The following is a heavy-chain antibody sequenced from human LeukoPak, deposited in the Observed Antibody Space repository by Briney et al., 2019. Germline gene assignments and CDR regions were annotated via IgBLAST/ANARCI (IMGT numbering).Heavy chain of an antibody. CDR2: IYHSGST. CDR3: ARGNSVGATSIDY. J-gene: IGHJ4*02. D-gene: IGHD1-26*01. CDR1: GGSISSGGYY. V-gene: IGHV4-30-2*01. Sequence: PSQTLSVTCTVSGGSISSGGYYWSWIRQPPGKGLEWIGYIYHSGSTYYNPSLKSRVTISVDRSKNQFSLKLSSVTAADTAVYYCARGNSVGATSIDYWGQGTLVTVSS.